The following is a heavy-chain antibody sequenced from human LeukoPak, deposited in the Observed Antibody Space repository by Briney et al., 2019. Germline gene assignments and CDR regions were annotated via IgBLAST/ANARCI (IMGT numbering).Heavy chain of an antibody. CDR1: GFTLSSNY. D-gene: IGHD3-16*01. Sequence: GGSLRLSCAASGFTLSSNYMSWVRQAPGKGLEWVSVVYSGGSTYYADSVKGRFTISRDNAKNTLYLQMNSLRAEDTAVYYCAXDERGGRNWFDPCGQGTLVTVSS. CDR3: AXDERGGRNWFDP. CDR2: VYSGGST. J-gene: IGHJ5*02. V-gene: IGHV3-66*01.